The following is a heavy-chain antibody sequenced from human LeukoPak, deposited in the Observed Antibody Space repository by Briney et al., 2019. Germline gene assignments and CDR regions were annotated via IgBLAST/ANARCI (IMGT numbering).Heavy chain of an antibody. D-gene: IGHD5-24*01. CDR1: GFIFSDYW. CDR3: AKDSEMATIVGYFDY. V-gene: IGHV3-7*03. Sequence: GGSLRLSCAASGFIFSDYWMTWVRQAPGKGLEWVANIKEDGSEKYHVDLVKGRFTISRDNSKNTLYLQMNSLRAEDTAVYYCAKDSEMATIVGYFDYWGQGTLVTVSS. CDR2: IKEDGSEK. J-gene: IGHJ4*02.